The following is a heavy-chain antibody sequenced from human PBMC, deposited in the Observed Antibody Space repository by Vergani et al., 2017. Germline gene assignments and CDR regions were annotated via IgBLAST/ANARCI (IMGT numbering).Heavy chain of an antibody. Sequence: EVQLVQSGAEVKKPGESLKISCTGSGYSFTSYWIGWVRQMPGKGLEWMGIIYPGDSDTRYSPSFQGQVTISADKSISTAYLQWSSLKASDTAMYHCARLRGPGYSSGWYQVGRSLDVWGQGTMVTVSS. J-gene: IGHJ3*01. CDR1: GYSFTSYW. CDR2: IYPGDSDT. D-gene: IGHD6-19*01. V-gene: IGHV5-51*03. CDR3: ARLRGPGYSSGWYQVGRSLDV.